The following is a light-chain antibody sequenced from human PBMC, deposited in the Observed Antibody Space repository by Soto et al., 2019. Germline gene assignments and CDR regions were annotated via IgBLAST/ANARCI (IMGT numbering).Light chain of an antibody. J-gene: IGKJ1*01. CDR1: QNLGSGY. Sequence: EIVLTLSPGTLSLSPGDRATLSCRASQNLGSGYLAWYQQKPGQAPRILIYAASSRATGIPDRFSGSGSGTDFSLSISRLEPEDFAVYYCQQYDTSPRTFGQGTKVDIK. V-gene: IGKV3-20*01. CDR3: QQYDTSPRT. CDR2: AAS.